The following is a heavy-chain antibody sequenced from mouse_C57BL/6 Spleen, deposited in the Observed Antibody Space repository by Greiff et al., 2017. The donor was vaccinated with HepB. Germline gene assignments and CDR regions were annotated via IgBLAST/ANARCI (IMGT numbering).Heavy chain of an antibody. D-gene: IGHD2-4*01. Sequence: EVNVVESEGGLVQPGSSMKLSCTASGFTFSDYYMAWVRQVPEKGLEWVANINYDGSSTYYLDSLKSRFIISRDNATNILYLQMSSLKSEVTATYYCASIYYDYEFAYWGQGTLVTVSA. CDR1: GFTFSDYY. J-gene: IGHJ3*01. V-gene: IGHV5-16*01. CDR2: INYDGSST. CDR3: ASIYYDYEFAY.